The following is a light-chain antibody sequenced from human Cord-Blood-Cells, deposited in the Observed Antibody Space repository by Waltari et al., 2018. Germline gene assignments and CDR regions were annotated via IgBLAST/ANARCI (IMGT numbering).Light chain of an antibody. Sequence: AIRITQSPSSLSASTGDRVTITCRASQGISSYLAWYQQKPGKAPKLLLYAASTLQSGVPSRFSGSGSGTDFTLTISCLQSEDVATYYCQQYYSYPLVTFGQGTRLEIK. J-gene: IGKJ5*01. CDR1: QGISSY. CDR3: QQYYSYPLVT. CDR2: AAS. V-gene: IGKV1-8*01.